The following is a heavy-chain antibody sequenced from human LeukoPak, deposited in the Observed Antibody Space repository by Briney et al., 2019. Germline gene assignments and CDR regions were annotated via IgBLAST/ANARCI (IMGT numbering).Heavy chain of an antibody. D-gene: IGHD3-10*01. J-gene: IGHJ5*02. V-gene: IGHV4-59*01. CDR1: GGSISSYY. CDR2: IYYSGST. CDR3: ARMVRGYTDWFDP. Sequence: SETLSLTCTDSGGSISSYYWSWIRQPPGKGLEWIGYIYYSGSTNYNPSLKSRVTISVDTSKNQFSLKLSSVTAADTAVYYCARMVRGYTDWFDPWGQGTLVTVSS.